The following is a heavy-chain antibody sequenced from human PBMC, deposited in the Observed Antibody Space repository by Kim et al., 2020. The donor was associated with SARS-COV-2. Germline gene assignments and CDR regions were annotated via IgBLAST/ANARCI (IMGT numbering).Heavy chain of an antibody. CDR1: GGSINNNNYY. J-gene: IGHJ1*01. D-gene: IGHD3-22*01. V-gene: IGHV4-39*01. Sequence: SETLSLTCTVSGGSINNNNYYWGWIRQPPGKGLEWIATIYYSGTTYYNPSLKSRVTISIDTSQNQFSLKLSSVTAADTAVYFCARAYHYDNSAYPDWGQG. CDR3: ARAYHYDNSAYPD. CDR2: IYYSGTT.